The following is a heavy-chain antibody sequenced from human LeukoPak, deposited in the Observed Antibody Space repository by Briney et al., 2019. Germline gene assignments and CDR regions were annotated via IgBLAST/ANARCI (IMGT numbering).Heavy chain of an antibody. CDR1: GGSISSYY. V-gene: IGHV4-4*08. J-gene: IGHJ2*01. CDR3: ARKAASNWYFDL. CDR2: IYTSGTT. Sequence: PSETLSLTCTVSGGSISSYYWSWIRQPPGKGLEWIGYIYTSGTTNYNPSVKSRVTMSVDTSKNQFSLKLNSVTAADTAVYYCARKAASNWYFDLWGRGTLVTVSS. D-gene: IGHD6-13*01.